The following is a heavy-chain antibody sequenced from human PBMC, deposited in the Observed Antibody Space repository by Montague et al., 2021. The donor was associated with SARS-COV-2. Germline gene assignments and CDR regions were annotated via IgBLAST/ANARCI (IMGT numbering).Heavy chain of an antibody. V-gene: IGHV4-34*01. CDR1: GGSFSGYY. CDR2: INHSGST. Sequence: SETLSLTCAVYGGSFSGYYWNWIHQPPGKGLEWIGEINHSGSTNYNPSLKSQVTISVDTSKNQFSLKLSSVTAADTAVYYCACGEITTRGLIYYYGMDVWGQGTTVTVSS. J-gene: IGHJ6*02. CDR3: ACGEITTRGLIYYYGMDV. D-gene: IGHD4-11*01.